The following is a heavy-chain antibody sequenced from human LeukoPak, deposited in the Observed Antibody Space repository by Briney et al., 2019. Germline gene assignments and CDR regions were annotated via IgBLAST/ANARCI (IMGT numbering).Heavy chain of an antibody. Sequence: PSETLSLTCTVSGDSISSSSYYWGWVRQPPGKGLEWIGSIYYSGSTYYNPSLKSRVTISVDTSKNQFSLKLSSVTAADTAVYYCARHRQQRGGFFDYWGQGTLVTVSS. CDR1: GDSISSSSYY. V-gene: IGHV4-39*01. CDR3: ARHRQQRGGFFDY. CDR2: IYYSGST. J-gene: IGHJ4*02. D-gene: IGHD6-13*01.